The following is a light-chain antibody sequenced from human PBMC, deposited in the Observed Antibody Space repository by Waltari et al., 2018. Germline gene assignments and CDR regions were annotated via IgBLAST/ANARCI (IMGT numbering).Light chain of an antibody. CDR1: QTLFYSSNHKNY. CDR2: WAS. Sequence: DIVMTQSPDSLAVSLGERATLNCKSSQTLFYSSNHKNYLAWYQLKPGQPPKLLIFWASTRESGVPDRFSGSGSATDFTLTIDTLQAEDVAVYYCQQYYTTPTFGQGTKVEIK. CDR3: QQYYTTPT. V-gene: IGKV4-1*01. J-gene: IGKJ1*01.